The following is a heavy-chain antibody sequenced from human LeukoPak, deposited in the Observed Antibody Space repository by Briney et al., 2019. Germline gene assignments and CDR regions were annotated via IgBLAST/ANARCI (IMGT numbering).Heavy chain of an antibody. CDR3: ARDMKYYYDSSGHHGFDP. CDR2: INAGNGNT. D-gene: IGHD3-22*01. CDR1: GYTFTNYA. V-gene: IGHV1-3*03. J-gene: IGHJ5*02. Sequence: GASVKVSCKASGYTFTNYAMHWVRQAPGQRLEWMGWINAGNGNTKYSQEFQGRVTITRDTSASTAYMELSSLRFEDTAVYYCARDMKYYYDSSGHHGFDPWGQGTLVTVSS.